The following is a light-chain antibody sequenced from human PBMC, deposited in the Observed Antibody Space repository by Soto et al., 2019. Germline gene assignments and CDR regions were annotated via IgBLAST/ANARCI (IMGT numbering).Light chain of an antibody. CDR1: QSVTNS. CDR3: QQCGNWPLT. Sequence: EIVLAQSPGTLSLSPEERATLSCRASQSVTNSFLAWYQQKPGQAPRLLIYGASNRATGIPAKFSGSGSGTDFTLTISSLEPEDCAVYYCQQCGNWPLTFGGGTKVDIK. V-gene: IGKV3-11*01. CDR2: GAS. J-gene: IGKJ4*01.